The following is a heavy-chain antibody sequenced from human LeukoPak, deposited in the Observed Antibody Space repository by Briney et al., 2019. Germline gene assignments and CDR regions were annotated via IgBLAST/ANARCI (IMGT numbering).Heavy chain of an antibody. CDR3: ARSRRYCSGGSCHIGNYYYMDV. D-gene: IGHD2-15*01. Sequence: PSETLSLTCTLSGGSISSYYWSWIRQPPGKGLEWIGYIYYSGSTNYNPSLKSRVTISVDTSKNQFSLKLSSVTAADTAVYYCARSRRYCSGGSCHIGNYYYMDVWGKGTTVTISS. CDR1: GGSISSYY. J-gene: IGHJ6*03. V-gene: IGHV4-59*01. CDR2: IYYSGST.